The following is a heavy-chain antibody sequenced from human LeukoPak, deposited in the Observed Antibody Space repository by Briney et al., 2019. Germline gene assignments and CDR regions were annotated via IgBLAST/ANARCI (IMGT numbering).Heavy chain of an antibody. CDR2: INSDGSST. CDR1: GFTFSSYW. V-gene: IGHV3-74*01. CDR3: ARERIVVVPAPFDP. D-gene: IGHD2-2*01. Sequence: GGSLRLSCAASGFTFSSYWIHWVRQAPGKGLVWVSRINSDGSSTSYADSVKGRFTISRDNAKNTLYLQMNSLRAEDTAVYYCARERIVVVPAPFDPWGQGTLVTVSS. J-gene: IGHJ5*02.